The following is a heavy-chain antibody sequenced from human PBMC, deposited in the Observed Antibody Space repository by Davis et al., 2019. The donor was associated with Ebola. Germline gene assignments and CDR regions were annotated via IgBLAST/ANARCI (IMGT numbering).Heavy chain of an antibody. Sequence: ETLSLTCAVYGGSFSGYYWSWVRQAPGKGLEWVSIISGSGVTTYYADSVKGRFTILRDNSRNTVYLQMNNLRADDTAIYYCAKDASSRSGSYYQFDHWGQGTLVTVSS. CDR2: ISGSGVTT. CDR3: AKDASSRSGSYYQFDH. CDR1: GGSFSGYY. V-gene: IGHV3-23*01. J-gene: IGHJ4*02. D-gene: IGHD1-26*01.